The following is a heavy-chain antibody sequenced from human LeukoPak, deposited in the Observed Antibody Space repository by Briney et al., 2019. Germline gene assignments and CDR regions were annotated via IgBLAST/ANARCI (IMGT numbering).Heavy chain of an antibody. Sequence: GGSLRLSCAASGFTVSSNYMSWVRQAPGKGLEWVSVIYSGGSTYYADSVKGRFTISRDNSKNTPYLQMNSLRAEDTAVYYCARDIIRDYYYYGMDVWGQGTTVTVSS. V-gene: IGHV3-53*01. CDR2: IYSGGST. CDR1: GFTVSSNY. D-gene: IGHD3-3*02. J-gene: IGHJ6*02. CDR3: ARDIIRDYYYYGMDV.